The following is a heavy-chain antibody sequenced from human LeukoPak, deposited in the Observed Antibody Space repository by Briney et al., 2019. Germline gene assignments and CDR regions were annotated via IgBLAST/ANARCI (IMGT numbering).Heavy chain of an antibody. Sequence: AGGSLRLSCAASGFMFSDYGMHWVRQAPGKGLEWVAVISNDGSIIYYADSVKGRFTISRDNAKNSLYLQMDSLRVEDTAFYYCAKDNRRHYTSGPNPDSLHWGQGALVTVSS. CDR3: AKDNRRHYTSGPNPDSLH. V-gene: IGHV3-30*18. J-gene: IGHJ4*02. CDR2: ISNDGSII. CDR1: GFMFSDYG. D-gene: IGHD6-19*01.